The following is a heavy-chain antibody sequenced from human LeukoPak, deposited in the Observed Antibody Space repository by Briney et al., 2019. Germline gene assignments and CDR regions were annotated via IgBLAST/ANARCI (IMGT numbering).Heavy chain of an antibody. CDR1: GGSISGYY. CDR2: IYYSGTT. CDR3: ARGVVLGRPSMITFGGVPRGAFDI. V-gene: IGHV4-59*12. Sequence: PSETLSLTCTVSGGSISGYYWSWIRQPPGKGLEWIGYIYYSGTTNYNPSLKSRVTISVDTSKNQFSLKLSSVTAADTAVYYCARGVVLGRPSMITFGGVPRGAFDIWGQGTMVTVSS. D-gene: IGHD3-16*01. J-gene: IGHJ3*02.